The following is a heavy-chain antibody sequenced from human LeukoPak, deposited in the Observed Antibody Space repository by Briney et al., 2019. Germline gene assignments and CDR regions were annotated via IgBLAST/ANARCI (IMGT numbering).Heavy chain of an antibody. D-gene: IGHD1-26*01. CDR3: AKGRYSGSYYNWFDP. CDR2: ISGSGGST. J-gene: IGHJ5*02. V-gene: IGHV3-23*01. CDR1: GFTFSSYA. Sequence: GGSLRLSCAASGFTFSSYAMSWVRQAQGKGLEWVSAISGSGGSTYYADSVKGRFTISRDTSKNTLYLQMNSLRAEDTAVYYCAKGRYSGSYYNWFDPWGQGTLVTVSS.